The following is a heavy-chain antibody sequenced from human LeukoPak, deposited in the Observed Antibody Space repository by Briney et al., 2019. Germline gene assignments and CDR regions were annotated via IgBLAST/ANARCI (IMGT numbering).Heavy chain of an antibody. J-gene: IGHJ4*02. CDR3: ATGGYGDNTY. Sequence: SLKVSCKASGGTFSSYAISWARQAGGQGLEWMGGIIPIFGTANYAQKFQGRVTITADKSTSTAYMELSSLRSEDTAVYYCATGGYGDNTYWGQGTLVTVSS. D-gene: IGHD4-17*01. V-gene: IGHV1-69*06. CDR1: GGTFSSYA. CDR2: IIPIFGTA.